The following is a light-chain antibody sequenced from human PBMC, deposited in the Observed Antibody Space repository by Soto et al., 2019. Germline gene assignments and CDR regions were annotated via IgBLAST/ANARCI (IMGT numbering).Light chain of an antibody. Sequence: QSALTQPRSVSGSPGQSVTISCTGTSSDVGGYNYVSWYQQHPGKAPKLMIYDVSKRPSGVPGRFSGSKSGNTASLTISGLQAEDEADYYCCSYAGSYTFPVVFGGGTKLTVL. CDR3: CSYAGSYTFPVV. CDR2: DVS. CDR1: SSDVGGYNY. V-gene: IGLV2-11*01. J-gene: IGLJ2*01.